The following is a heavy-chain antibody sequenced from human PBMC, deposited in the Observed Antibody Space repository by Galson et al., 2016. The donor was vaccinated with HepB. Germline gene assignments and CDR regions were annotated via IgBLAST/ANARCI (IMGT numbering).Heavy chain of an antibody. CDR2: IYNSGSGST. Sequence: LTCDVPGRSPSDGTYYWGWIRQPPGKGLEWIGSIYNSGSGSTYYNPSPKSRVTMSIDTSTKQFSLKVNSVTAADTAVYYCATFPFGDYAGYWGRGTLVTVSS. CDR1: GRSPSDGTYY. J-gene: IGHJ4*02. D-gene: IGHD4-17*01. CDR3: ATFPFGDYAGY. V-gene: IGHV4-39*01.